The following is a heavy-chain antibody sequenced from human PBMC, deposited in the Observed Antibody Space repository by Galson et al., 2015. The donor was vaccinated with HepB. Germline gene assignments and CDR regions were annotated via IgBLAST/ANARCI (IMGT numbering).Heavy chain of an antibody. CDR1: GYTFTSYG. Sequence: SVKVSCKASGYTFTSYGISWVRQAPGQGLEWMGWISAYNVNTNYAQKLQGRVTITTDTSANTAYMELRGLRSDDTAVYYCARGRYSSSPPDYWGQGTLVTVSS. D-gene: IGHD6-6*01. CDR3: ARGRYSSSPPDY. V-gene: IGHV1-18*01. J-gene: IGHJ4*02. CDR2: ISAYNVNT.